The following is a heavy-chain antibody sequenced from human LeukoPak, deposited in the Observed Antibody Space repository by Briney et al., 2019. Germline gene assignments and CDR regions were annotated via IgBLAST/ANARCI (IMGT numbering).Heavy chain of an antibody. D-gene: IGHD3-10*01. CDR1: GGTFSSYA. Sequence: SVKVSCKASGGTFSSYAISWVRQAPGQGLEWMGGIIPIFGTANYAQKFQGRVTITADKSTSTAYMELSSLRSEDTAVYYCARLLLLWFGELARDYYYYGMDVWGKGTTVTVSS. J-gene: IGHJ6*04. V-gene: IGHV1-69*06. CDR2: IIPIFGTA. CDR3: ARLLLLWFGELARDYYYYGMDV.